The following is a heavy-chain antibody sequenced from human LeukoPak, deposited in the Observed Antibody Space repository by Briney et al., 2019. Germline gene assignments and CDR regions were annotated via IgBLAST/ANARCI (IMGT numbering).Heavy chain of an antibody. CDR3: ASNPYWNDDYFDC. V-gene: IGHV4-61*01. CDR2: IHYSGST. Sequence: SETLSLTCTVSGGSVSSGSYYWSWIRQPPGKGLEWIGYIHYSGSTNYDPSLKSRVTISVDTSKNQFSLKLSSVTAADTAVYYCASNPYWNDDYFDCWGQGALVTVSS. D-gene: IGHD1-1*01. J-gene: IGHJ4*02. CDR1: GGSVSSGSYY.